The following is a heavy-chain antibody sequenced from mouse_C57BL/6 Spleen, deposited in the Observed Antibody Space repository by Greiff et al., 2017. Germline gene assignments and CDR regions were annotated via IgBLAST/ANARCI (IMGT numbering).Heavy chain of an antibody. J-gene: IGHJ3*01. CDR3: VRHHDYFVVFAY. Sequence: EVPLVVSGGGLVQPKGSLKLSCAASGFSFNTYAMNWVRLAPGTGLEWVARIRSKSNNYATYYADSVKDRFTISRDDSESMLYLKMNNLKTEDTAMYYCVRHHDYFVVFAYGGQGTLVTVSA. D-gene: IGHD1-1*01. CDR1: GFSFNTYA. CDR2: IRSKSNNYAT. V-gene: IGHV10-1*01.